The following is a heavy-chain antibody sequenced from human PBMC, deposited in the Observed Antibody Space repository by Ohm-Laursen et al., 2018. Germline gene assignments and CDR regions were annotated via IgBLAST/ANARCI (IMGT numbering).Heavy chain of an antibody. D-gene: IGHD5-18*01. CDR2: INPNSGGT. Sequence: ASVKVSCKASGYTFTGYYMHWVRQAPGQGLEWMGWINPNSGGTNYAQKFQGRVTMTRDTSISTAYMELSRLRSDDTAVYYCARIFEGYSCGYDYWGQGTLVTVSS. V-gene: IGHV1-2*02. CDR1: GYTFTGYY. J-gene: IGHJ4*02. CDR3: ARIFEGYSCGYDY.